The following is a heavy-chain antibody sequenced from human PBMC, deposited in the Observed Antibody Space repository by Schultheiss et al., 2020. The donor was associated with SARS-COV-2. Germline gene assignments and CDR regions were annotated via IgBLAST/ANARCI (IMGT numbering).Heavy chain of an antibody. CDR1: GYTFTGYY. CDR2: IIPIFGTA. J-gene: IGHJ4*02. V-gene: IGHV1-69*13. D-gene: IGHD2-2*02. CDR3: ASPGCSSTSCYTNEDHTYDLPAPFDY. Sequence: SVKVSCKASGYTFTGYYMHWVRQAPGQGLEWMGGIIPIFGTANYAQKFQGRVTITADESTSTAYMKLSSLRSEDTAVYYCASPGCSSTSCYTNEDHTYDLPAPFDYWGQGTLVTVSS.